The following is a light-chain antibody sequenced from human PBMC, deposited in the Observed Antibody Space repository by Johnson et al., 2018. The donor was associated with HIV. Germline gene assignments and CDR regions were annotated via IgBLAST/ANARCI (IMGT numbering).Light chain of an antibody. CDR3: GTWDSSLNALYV. J-gene: IGLJ1*01. V-gene: IGLV1-51*02. CDR1: NSNIGNNY. CDR2: ENN. Sequence: QSVLTQPPSVSAAPGQKVTISCSGSNSNIGNNYVSWYQQLPGTAPKLLIYENNKRPSGIPDRFSGSKSGTSATLGITGLQTGDEADYYCGTWDSSLNALYVFGTGPKVTVL.